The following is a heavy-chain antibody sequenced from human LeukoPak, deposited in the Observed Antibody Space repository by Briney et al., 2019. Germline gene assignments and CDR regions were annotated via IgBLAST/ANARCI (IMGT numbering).Heavy chain of an antibody. D-gene: IGHD3-10*01. J-gene: IGHJ4*02. Sequence: GGSLRLSCAASGFTFDDYAMHWVRQAPGKGLEWVSGISWNSGSIGYADSVKGRFTISRDNAKNSLYLQMNSLRAEDTALYYCAKAFRGVILYYFDYWGQGTLVTVSS. CDR2: ISWNSGSI. CDR3: AKAFRGVILYYFDY. CDR1: GFTFDDYA. V-gene: IGHV3-9*01.